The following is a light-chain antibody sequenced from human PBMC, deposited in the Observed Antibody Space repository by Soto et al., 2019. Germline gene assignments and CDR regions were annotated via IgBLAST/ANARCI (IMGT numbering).Light chain of an antibody. Sequence: QSVLTQPPSVSGAPGQRVTISCTGSSSNIGAGYDVHWYQQFPGTAPKLLIYANNNRPSGVPDRFSASKSGTSASLAITGLQADDEADYYCKSYDTNLRWVFGTGTKLTVL. CDR2: ANN. CDR3: KSYDTNLRWV. V-gene: IGLV1-40*01. CDR1: SSNIGAGYD. J-gene: IGLJ1*01.